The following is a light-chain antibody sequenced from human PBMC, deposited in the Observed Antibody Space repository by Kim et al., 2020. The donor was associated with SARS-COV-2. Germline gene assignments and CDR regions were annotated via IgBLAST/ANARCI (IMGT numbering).Light chain of an antibody. CDR1: QSVSSN. CDR3: QQYNNWPPLT. Sequence: EIVMTQSPATLSVSPGERATLSCRASQSVSSNLAWYHQKPGQAPRLLIYGASTRATGIPARFSGSGSGTEFTLTISSLQSEDFGVYYCQQYNNWPPLTLGGETKVDIK. J-gene: IGKJ4*01. CDR2: GAS. V-gene: IGKV3-15*01.